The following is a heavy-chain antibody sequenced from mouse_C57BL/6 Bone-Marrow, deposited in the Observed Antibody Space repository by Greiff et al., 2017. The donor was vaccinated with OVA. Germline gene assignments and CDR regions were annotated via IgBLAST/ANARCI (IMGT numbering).Heavy chain of an antibody. CDR3: ARELLDY. CDR1: GYTFTSYG. J-gene: IGHJ2*01. Sequence: VQLQQSGAELARPGASVKLSCKASGYTFTSYGISWVKQRTGQGLEWIGEIYPRSCNTYYNEKFKGKATLTADKSSSTAYMELRSLTSEDSAVYFCARELLDYWGQGTTLTVSS. CDR2: IYPRSCNT. V-gene: IGHV1-81*01.